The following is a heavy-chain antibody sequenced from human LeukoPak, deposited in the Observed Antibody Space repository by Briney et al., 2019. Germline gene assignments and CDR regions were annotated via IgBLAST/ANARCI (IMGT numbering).Heavy chain of an antibody. CDR1: GFIFSSYG. D-gene: IGHD3-9*01. Sequence: GGSLRLSCAASGFIFSSYGMHWVRQAPGKGLEWVAYIRHDGNIEDYAESVKGRFIISRDNSKSTLYLQMNSLRIEDAAVFYCAKKAPGDWVPLDSWGQGTLVTVSS. J-gene: IGHJ4*02. CDR2: IRHDGNIE. V-gene: IGHV3-30*02. CDR3: AKKAPGDWVPLDS.